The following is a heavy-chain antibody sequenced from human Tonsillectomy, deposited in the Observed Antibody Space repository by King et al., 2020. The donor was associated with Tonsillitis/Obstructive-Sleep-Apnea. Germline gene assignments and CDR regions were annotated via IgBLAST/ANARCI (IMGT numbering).Heavy chain of an antibody. Sequence: VQLVESGGGVVQPGRSLRLSCAASGFTFSSYAMHWVRQAPGKGLEWVAVISYDGSKKYYADSVKGRFTISRDNSKNMVYLQMNSLRGEDTAVYYCARDSGSSGWYPHFDYWGQGTLVTVSS. CDR2: ISYDGSKK. CDR3: ARDSGSSGWYPHFDY. CDR1: GFTFSSYA. V-gene: IGHV3-30*04. J-gene: IGHJ4*02. D-gene: IGHD6-19*01.